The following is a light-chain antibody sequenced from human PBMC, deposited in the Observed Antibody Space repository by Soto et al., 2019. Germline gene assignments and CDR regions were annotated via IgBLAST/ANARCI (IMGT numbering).Light chain of an antibody. CDR2: SNN. J-gene: IGLJ2*01. Sequence: QPVLTQPPSASGTPGQRVTISCSGGSSNIGTNTVNWYQQLPGTAPKLLIYSNNQRPSGVPDRFSGSKSGTSASLAISGLQSEDEADYFCAAWDDSLNGLVFGGGTKVTVL. CDR3: AAWDDSLNGLV. V-gene: IGLV1-44*01. CDR1: SSNIGTNT.